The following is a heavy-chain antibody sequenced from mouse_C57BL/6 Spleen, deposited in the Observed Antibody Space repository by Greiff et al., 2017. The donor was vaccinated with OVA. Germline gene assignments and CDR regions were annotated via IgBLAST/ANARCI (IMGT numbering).Heavy chain of an antibody. D-gene: IGHD1-1*01. Sequence: QVQLKQSGAELVRPGASVKLSCKASGYTFTDYYINWVKQRPGQGLEWIARIYPGSGNTYYNEKFKGKATLTAEKSSSTAYMQLSSLTSEDSAVYFCARYPLYYGSSYGSYYFDYWGQGTTLTVSS. V-gene: IGHV1-76*01. CDR1: GYTFTDYY. CDR3: ARYPLYYGSSYGSYYFDY. J-gene: IGHJ2*01. CDR2: IYPGSGNT.